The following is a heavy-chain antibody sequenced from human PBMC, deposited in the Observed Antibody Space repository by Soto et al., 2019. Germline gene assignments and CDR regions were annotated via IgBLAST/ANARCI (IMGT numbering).Heavy chain of an antibody. V-gene: IGHV4-34*01. CDR3: ARIKLWLRWFDP. J-gene: IGHJ5*02. CDR1: GGSFSGYY. D-gene: IGHD5-18*01. CDR2: INHSGST. Sequence: PSETLSLTCAVYGGSFSGYYWSWIRQPPGKGLEWIGEINHSGSTNYNPSLKSRVTISVDTSKNQFSLKLSSVTAADTAVYYCARIKLWLRWFDPWGPGTMVTV.